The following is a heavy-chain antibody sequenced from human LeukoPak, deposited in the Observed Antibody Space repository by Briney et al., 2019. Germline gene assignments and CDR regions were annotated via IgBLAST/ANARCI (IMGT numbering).Heavy chain of an antibody. Sequence: GRSLRLSCAASGFTFNSYGMHWVRQAPGEGLEWVAVIWYDGSNQYYADSVKGRFTISRDNSKNTLYLQMNSLRVEDTAVYYCARDNGQFDYWGQGTLVTVSS. CDR1: GFTFNSYG. CDR2: IWYDGSNQ. CDR3: ARDNGQFDY. V-gene: IGHV3-33*01. J-gene: IGHJ4*02.